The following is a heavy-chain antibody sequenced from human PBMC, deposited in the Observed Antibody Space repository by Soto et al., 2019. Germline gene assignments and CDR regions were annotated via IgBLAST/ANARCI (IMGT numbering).Heavy chain of an antibody. CDR1: GYTFTGYY. J-gene: IGHJ6*02. CDR3: ARGNGLENYVFWSGYPSYYYYGMDV. Sequence: ASVKVSCKASGYTFTGYYMHWVRQAPGQGLEWMGWINPNSGGTNYAQKFQGWVTMTRDTSISTAYMELSRLRSDDTAVYYCARGNGLENYVFWSGYPSYYYYGMDVWGQGTTVTVSS. V-gene: IGHV1-2*04. D-gene: IGHD3-3*01. CDR2: INPNSGGT.